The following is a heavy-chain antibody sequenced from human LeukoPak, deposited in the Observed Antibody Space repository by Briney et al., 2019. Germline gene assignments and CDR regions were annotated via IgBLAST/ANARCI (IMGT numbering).Heavy chain of an antibody. D-gene: IGHD2-15*01. J-gene: IGHJ4*02. CDR3: ARRHGRCSDGSCYYPDY. CDR1: GYTFTSYD. Sequence: ASVKVSCKASGYTFTSYDINWVRQATRQGLEWMGWMNPNSGNTGYAQKLQGRVTMTRNSSITTAYMELSSLRSEDTAVYYCARRHGRCSDGSCYYPDYWGQGTLVTVSS. V-gene: IGHV1-8*01. CDR2: MNPNSGNT.